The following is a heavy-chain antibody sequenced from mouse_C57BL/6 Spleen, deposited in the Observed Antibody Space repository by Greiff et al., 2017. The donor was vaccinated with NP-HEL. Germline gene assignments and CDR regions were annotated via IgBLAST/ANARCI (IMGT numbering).Heavy chain of an antibody. D-gene: IGHD1-1*01. Sequence: QVQLQQPGAELVKPGASVKLSCKASGYTFTSYWMHWVKQRPGRGFEWIGRIDPNSGGTKYNEKFKSKATLTVDKPSSTTYMQLSSLKSEDSAVYDVARSDATVVTPNYFDYWGQGTTLTVSS. CDR2: IDPNSGGT. CDR1: GYTFTSYW. V-gene: IGHV1-72*01. J-gene: IGHJ2*01. CDR3: ARSDATVVTPNYFDY.